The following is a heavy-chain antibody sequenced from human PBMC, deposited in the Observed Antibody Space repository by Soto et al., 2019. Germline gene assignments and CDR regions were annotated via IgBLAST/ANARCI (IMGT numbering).Heavy chain of an antibody. J-gene: IGHJ3*02. CDR2: IYYSGST. V-gene: IGHV4-59*01. CDR1: GGSISSYY. Sequence: QVQLQESGPGLVKPSETLSLTCTVSGGSISSYYWSWIRQPPGKGLEWIGYIYYSGSTNYNPSLKSRATISVDTSKNQFSLKLSSVTAADTAVYYCAMGCGSGDDAFDIWGQGTMVTVSS. D-gene: IGHD2-15*01. CDR3: AMGCGSGDDAFDI.